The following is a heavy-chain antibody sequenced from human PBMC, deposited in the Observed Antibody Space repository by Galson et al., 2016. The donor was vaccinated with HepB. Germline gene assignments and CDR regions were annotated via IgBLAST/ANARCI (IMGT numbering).Heavy chain of an antibody. CDR1: GFRFRSYA. Sequence: SLRLSCAASGFRFRSYAMHWVRQAPGKGLQWVSTISFDGSNEYYGDSVKGRFTISRDNSKNMLYLQMTRLRPEDTAVYFCAVLAVASDSEEVIDIWGRGTVVTVSS. CDR3: AVLAVASDSEEVIDI. J-gene: IGHJ3*02. D-gene: IGHD2-8*02. V-gene: IGHV3-30*03. CDR2: ISFDGSNE.